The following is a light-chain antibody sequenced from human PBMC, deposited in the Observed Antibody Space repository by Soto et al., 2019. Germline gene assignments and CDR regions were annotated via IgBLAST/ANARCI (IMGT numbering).Light chain of an antibody. CDR3: QQYGSSVT. Sequence: IVLTQSPGTLSLYTGERATLSCRASQSVSSYLAWYQQKPGQAPRLLIYGASSRATGIPDRFSGSGSGTDFTLTISRLEPEDFAVYYCQQYGSSVTFGQGALLE. CDR1: QSVSSY. CDR2: GAS. J-gene: IGKJ5*01. V-gene: IGKV3-20*01.